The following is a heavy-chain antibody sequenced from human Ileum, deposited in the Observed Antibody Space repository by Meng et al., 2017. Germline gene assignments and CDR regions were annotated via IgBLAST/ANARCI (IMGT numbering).Heavy chain of an antibody. D-gene: IGHD3-16*01. CDR1: GFTFSNDW. CDR2: SNEDGRVT. V-gene: IGHV3-74*01. J-gene: IGHJ4*02. Sequence: VEPVEAGGGLVQPGASLRLSCAASGFTFSNDWMHWVRQTPGKGLVWVSRSNEDGRVTNYADSVEGRFTVSRDNAKNTLYLKMNSLRVEDTGIYYCARINYVEDSWGQGTLVTVSS. CDR3: ARINYVEDS.